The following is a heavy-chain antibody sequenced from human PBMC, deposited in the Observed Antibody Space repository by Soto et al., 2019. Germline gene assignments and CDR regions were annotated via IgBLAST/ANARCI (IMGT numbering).Heavy chain of an antibody. CDR1: GFTFSSYG. J-gene: IGHJ4*02. CDR3: ARRGGVGANYFDY. Sequence: QVQLVESGGGVVQPGRSLRLSCAASGFTFSSYGMHWVRQAPGKGLEWVAVIWYDGSNKYYADSVKGRFTISRDNSKNTLYLQMNSLRAEDTAVYYCARRGGVGANYFDYWGQGTLVTVSS. V-gene: IGHV3-33*01. D-gene: IGHD1-26*01. CDR2: IWYDGSNK.